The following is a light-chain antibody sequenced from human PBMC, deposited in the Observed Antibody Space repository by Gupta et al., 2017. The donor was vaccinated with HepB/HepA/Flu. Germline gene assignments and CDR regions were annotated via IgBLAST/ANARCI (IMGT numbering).Light chain of an antibody. CDR2: GAS. J-gene: IGKJ1*01. V-gene: IGKV3-15*01. Sequence: EPVMTQSPATLSLSPGERATLSCRARQSVTSNLAWYQQKPGQAPRLLIYGASTRATGIPARFSGSGSGTEFTLTISSLQSEDFAVYYCQQYYNWPRWTFGQGTKVEIK. CDR3: QQYYNWPRWT. CDR1: QSVTSN.